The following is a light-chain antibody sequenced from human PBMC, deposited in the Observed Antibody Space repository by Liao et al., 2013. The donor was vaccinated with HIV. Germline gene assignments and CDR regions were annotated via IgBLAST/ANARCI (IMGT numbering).Light chain of an antibody. CDR1: SIGSKS. CDR2: YDS. J-gene: IGLJ3*02. Sequence: SYVLTQSPSASVAPGKTATITCGGDSIGSKSVNWYQQKAGQAPVLVIYYDSDRPSGIPERFSGSNSGNTAALTISRVEAGDEADYYCQLWDTSTDHPVFGGGTKLTVL. V-gene: IGLV3-21*04. CDR3: QLWDTSTDHPV.